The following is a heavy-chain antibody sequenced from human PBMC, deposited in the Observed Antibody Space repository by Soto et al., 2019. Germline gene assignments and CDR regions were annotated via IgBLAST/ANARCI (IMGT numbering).Heavy chain of an antibody. CDR2: IWYDGSNK. V-gene: IGHV3-33*01. CDR1: GFTFSSYG. J-gene: IGHJ6*02. Sequence: QVQLVESGGGVVQPGRSLRLSCAASGFTFSSYGMHWVRQAPGKGLEWVAVIWYDGSNKYYADSVKGRFTISRDNSKNTLYLQMNSLRAEDTAVYYCARVNAAYYHGSGIDYYYGMDVWGQGTTVTVSS. D-gene: IGHD3-10*01. CDR3: ARVNAAYYHGSGIDYYYGMDV.